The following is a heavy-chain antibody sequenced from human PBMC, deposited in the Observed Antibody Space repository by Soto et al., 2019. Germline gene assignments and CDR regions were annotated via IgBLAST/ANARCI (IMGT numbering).Heavy chain of an antibody. CDR3: ARHVAYGTLTGYRTLIDY. J-gene: IGHJ4*02. Sequence: VKPSETLSLTCTVSGGSISSSSYYWAWIRQPPGKGLEWVGSIYHTGRIYYNPSLKSRLTISLDTSKNQFSLKLNSVTAADTAMYYCARHVAYGTLTGYRTLIDYWGQGTLVTVSS. D-gene: IGHD3-9*01. CDR2: IYHTGRI. CDR1: GGSISSSSYY. V-gene: IGHV4-39*01.